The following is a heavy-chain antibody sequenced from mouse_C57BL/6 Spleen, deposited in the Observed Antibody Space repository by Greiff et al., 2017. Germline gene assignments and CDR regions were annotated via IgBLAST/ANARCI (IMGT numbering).Heavy chain of an antibody. CDR2: IYPGSGST. CDR1: GYTFTSYW. V-gene: IGHV1-55*01. J-gene: IGHJ3*01. CDR3: ARGDSSGDVGCSWFAD. D-gene: IGHD3-2*02. Sequence: VQLQQPGAELVKPGASVKMSCKASGYTFTSYWITWVKQRPGQGLEWIGDIYPGSGSTNYNEKFKSKATLTVDTSSSTAYMQLSSLTSEDSAVYYCARGDSSGDVGCSWFADWGQGTLVTVSA.